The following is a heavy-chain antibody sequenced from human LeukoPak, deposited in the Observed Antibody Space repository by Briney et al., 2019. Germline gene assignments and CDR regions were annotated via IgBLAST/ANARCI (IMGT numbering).Heavy chain of an antibody. CDR1: GYTFTSYY. V-gene: IGHV1-46*01. D-gene: IGHD3-10*01. CDR3: ARDSNRGDYYGSGSEDFDY. CDR2: NNPSGGST. J-gene: IGHJ4*02. Sequence: GASVKVSCKASGYTFTSYYMHWVRQAPGQGLEWMGINNPSGGSTSYAQKFKGRVTMTRGTSTSTVYMELNSLRAEDTAVYYCARDSNRGDYYGSGSEDFDYWGQGTLVTVSS.